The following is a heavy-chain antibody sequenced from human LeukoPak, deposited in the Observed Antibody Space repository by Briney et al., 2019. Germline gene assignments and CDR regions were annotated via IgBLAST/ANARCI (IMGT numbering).Heavy chain of an antibody. Sequence: GGSLRLSCAASGFTFSSYGMHWVRQAPGKGLEWVAFIRYDGSNKYYADSVKGRFTISRDNSKNTLYLQMNSLRAEDTAVYYCARGVIAAYDYWGQGTLVTVSS. V-gene: IGHV3-30*02. J-gene: IGHJ4*02. CDR2: IRYDGSNK. D-gene: IGHD6-13*01. CDR1: GFTFSSYG. CDR3: ARGVIAAYDY.